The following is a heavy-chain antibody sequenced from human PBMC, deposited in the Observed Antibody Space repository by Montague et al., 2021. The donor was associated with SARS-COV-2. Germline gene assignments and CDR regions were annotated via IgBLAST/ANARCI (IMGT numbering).Heavy chain of an antibody. CDR3: ARELTYYGMDV. CDR2: ISYDGSNK. D-gene: IGHD2-21*02. V-gene: IGHV3-30-3*01. Sequence: SLRLSFSASGFTFSSYAMHWVRQAPGKGLEWVAVISYDGSNKYYADSVKGRFTISRDNSKNTLYLQMNSLRAKDTAVYYCARELTYYGMDVWGQGTTVTVSS. J-gene: IGHJ6*02. CDR1: GFTFSSYA.